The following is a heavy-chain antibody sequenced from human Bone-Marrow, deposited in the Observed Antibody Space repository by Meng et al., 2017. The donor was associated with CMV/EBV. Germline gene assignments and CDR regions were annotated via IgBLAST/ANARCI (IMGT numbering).Heavy chain of an antibody. D-gene: IGHD6-19*01. CDR2: IYYSGST. Sequence: GSLRPSCTVSGGFISSSSYYWGWIRQPPGKGLEWIGSIYYSGSTYYNPSLKSRVTISVDTSKNQFSLKLSAVTAADTAVYYCARPARYSSGWYYFDYWGQGTLVTVSS. J-gene: IGHJ4*02. CDR1: GGFISSSSYY. V-gene: IGHV4-39*01. CDR3: ARPARYSSGWYYFDY.